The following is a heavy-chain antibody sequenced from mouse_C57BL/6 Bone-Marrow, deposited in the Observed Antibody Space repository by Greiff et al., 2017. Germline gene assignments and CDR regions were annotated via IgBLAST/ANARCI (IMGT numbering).Heavy chain of an antibody. Sequence: QVQLQQPGAELVKPGASVTLSCKASGYTFTSYCMHWVKQRPGQGLEWIGMIHPNSGSTNYNEKFKSKATLTVDKSSSTAYMQLSSLTSEDSAVYYCARIYYDYECWGQGTTLTVSS. D-gene: IGHD2-4*01. V-gene: IGHV1-64*01. J-gene: IGHJ2*01. CDR2: IHPNSGST. CDR1: GYTFTSYC. CDR3: ARIYYDYEC.